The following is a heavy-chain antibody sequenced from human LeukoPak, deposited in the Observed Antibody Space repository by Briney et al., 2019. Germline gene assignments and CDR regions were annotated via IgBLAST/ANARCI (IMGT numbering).Heavy chain of an antibody. D-gene: IGHD5-24*01. Sequence: AASVKVSCKASGYTFNSHGISWVRQAPGQGLEWMGGIIPIFGTANYAQKFQGRVTITADKSTSTAYMELSSLRSEDTAVYYCARDLSERWLQLGYWGQGTLVTVSS. V-gene: IGHV1-69*06. J-gene: IGHJ4*02. CDR2: IIPIFGTA. CDR1: GYTFNSHG. CDR3: ARDLSERWLQLGY.